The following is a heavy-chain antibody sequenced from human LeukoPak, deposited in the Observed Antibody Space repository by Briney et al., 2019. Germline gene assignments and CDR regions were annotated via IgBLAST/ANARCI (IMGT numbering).Heavy chain of an antibody. CDR1: GYTLTSYY. V-gene: IGHV1-46*01. CDR2: INPSGGST. D-gene: IGHD6-13*01. Sequence: ASVKVSCKASGYTLTSYYMHWVRQAPGQGLEWMGIINPSGGSTSYAQKFQGRVTMTRDTSTSTVYMELSSLRSEDTAVYYSARKQGIGHPFDYWGQGTLVTVSS. CDR3: ARKQGIGHPFDY. J-gene: IGHJ4*02.